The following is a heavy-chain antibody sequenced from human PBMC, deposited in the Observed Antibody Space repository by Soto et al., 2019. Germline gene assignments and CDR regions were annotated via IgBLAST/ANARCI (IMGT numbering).Heavy chain of an antibody. CDR1: TAW. D-gene: IGHD6-19*01. CDR2: IKSKTDGGTT. J-gene: IGHJ4*02. V-gene: IGHV3-15*07. CDR3: TTEAHSGWYEY. Sequence: TAWMNWFRQAPGKGLEWVGRIKSKTDGGTTDYAAPVKGRFTISRDDSKNTLYLQMNSLKTEDTAVYYCTTEAHSGWYEYWGQGTLVTVS.